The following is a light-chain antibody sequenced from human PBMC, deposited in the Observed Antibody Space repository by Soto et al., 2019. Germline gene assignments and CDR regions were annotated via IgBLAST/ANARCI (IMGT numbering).Light chain of an antibody. Sequence: EIVMTQSPATLSVSPGEGATLSCRASERVGTHLAWYQQKPGQAPTLLVYGASTRATGIPARFSGGGSGAEFTLTITSLQSEDFAIYYCQQYHYWPLTFGPGTRVDIK. CDR1: ERVGTH. J-gene: IGKJ3*01. CDR2: GAS. V-gene: IGKV3D-15*01. CDR3: QQYHYWPLT.